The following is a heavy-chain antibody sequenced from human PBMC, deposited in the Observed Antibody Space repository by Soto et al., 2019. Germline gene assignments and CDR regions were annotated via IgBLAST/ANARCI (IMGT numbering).Heavy chain of an antibody. CDR3: ANSREYCGGDCYCCAFDI. J-gene: IGHJ3*02. CDR2: ISGSGGST. D-gene: IGHD2-21*02. CDR1: GFTFSSYA. V-gene: IGHV3-23*01. Sequence: PGGSLRLSCAASGFTFSSYAMSWFRQAPGKGLEWVSAISGSGGSTYYADSVKGRFTISRDNSKNTLYLQMNSLRAEDTAVYYCANSREYCGGDCYCCAFDIWGQGTMVTVSS.